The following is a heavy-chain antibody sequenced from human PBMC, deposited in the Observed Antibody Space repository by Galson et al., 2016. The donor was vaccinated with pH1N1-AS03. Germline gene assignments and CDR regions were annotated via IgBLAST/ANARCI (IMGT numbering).Heavy chain of an antibody. CDR3: AMFDGNFDVWRGRFYYGMDV. Sequence: SVKVSCKASGGDFRSFAINWMRQAPGQGLEWMGGIIPSLSTPVYAQHFQGRVSITADDSTYTVFMEVNRLTSEDTAVYYCAMFDGNFDVWRGRFYYGMDVWGQGTTVKVSS. CDR1: GGDFRSFA. D-gene: IGHD3-3*01. CDR2: IIPSLSTP. V-gene: IGHV1-69*13. J-gene: IGHJ6*02.